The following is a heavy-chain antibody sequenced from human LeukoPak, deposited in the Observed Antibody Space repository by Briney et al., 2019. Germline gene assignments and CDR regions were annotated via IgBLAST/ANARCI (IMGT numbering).Heavy chain of an antibody. J-gene: IGHJ4*02. V-gene: IGHV3-74*01. CDR3: AREKFHDFNLDS. CDR1: GSTFSSSW. D-gene: IGHD2-21*01. CDR2: INNDGTTT. Sequence: GGSLRLSCAASGSTFSSSWMYWVRQAPGKGLVWVSRINNDGTTTTDADSVKGRFTISRDNAKNMLYLQMNSLRAEDTAIYYCAREKFHDFNLDSWGQGSLVTVSS.